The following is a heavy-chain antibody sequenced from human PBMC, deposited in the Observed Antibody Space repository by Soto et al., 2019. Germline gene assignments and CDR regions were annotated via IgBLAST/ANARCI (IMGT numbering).Heavy chain of an antibody. Sequence: QITLKESGPTLVKPTQTLTLTCTFSGFSLSTSGVGVAWVRQPPGQALEWLAFIFWNDEKHYRPSLKSRVTIIXXTSXXQXXXXXXXXXXXXXXXXXXXXXXXXXXXXXXXXGQGALVTVSS. CDR2: IFWNDEK. V-gene: IGHV2-5*01. CDR1: GFSLSTSGVG. J-gene: IGHJ4*02. CDR3: XXXXXXXXXXXXX.